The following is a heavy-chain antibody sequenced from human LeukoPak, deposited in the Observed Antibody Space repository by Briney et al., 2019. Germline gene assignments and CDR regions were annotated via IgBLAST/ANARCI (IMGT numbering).Heavy chain of an antibody. Sequence: SETLSLTCTVSGGSISSHYWSWIRQPPAKGGAGVGYIYYSGNTNYNPPLKSRVTISVDTSKHQFSLKLSSVTAADTAVYYCARYGGSGSYYYYYCYMDVWGKGTTVTVSS. CDR3: ARYGGSGSYYYYYCYMDV. J-gene: IGHJ6*03. V-gene: IGHV4-59*11. CDR1: GGSISSHY. D-gene: IGHD3-10*01. CDR2: IYYSGNT.